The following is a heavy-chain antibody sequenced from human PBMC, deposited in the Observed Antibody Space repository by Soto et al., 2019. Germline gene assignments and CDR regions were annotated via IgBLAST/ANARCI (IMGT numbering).Heavy chain of an antibody. Sequence: QVQLQQWGAGPLRPLETLSLTCGVSGGSFSGYYWAWIRQSPGKGLEWIGEINDRGSINYNPSLKSRVSSSVETSKNHYSLNLRSVTAADTAVYYCARESHDILTGPPWVWYFDLWGRGTLVTVSS. CDR2: INDRGSI. V-gene: IGHV4-34*01. CDR1: GGSFSGYY. J-gene: IGHJ2*01. CDR3: ARESHDILTGPPWVWYFDL. D-gene: IGHD3-9*01.